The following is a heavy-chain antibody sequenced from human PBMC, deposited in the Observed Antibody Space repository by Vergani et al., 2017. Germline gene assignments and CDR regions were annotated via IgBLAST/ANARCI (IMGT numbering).Heavy chain of an antibody. D-gene: IGHD2-2*02. CDR3: YTDYHDY. V-gene: IGHV3-15*01. Sequence: EVQLLESGGDLVQPGGSLRLSCAASGFTFIMHAMSWVRQAPGKGLEWIGRIRSKNDGGTADYDAPLKGRFTISRDESKDSAFLLVNNLKTEDSAVYFCYTDYHDYWGQGTLVTVSS. CDR1: GFTFIMHA. J-gene: IGHJ4*02. CDR2: IRSKNDGGTA.